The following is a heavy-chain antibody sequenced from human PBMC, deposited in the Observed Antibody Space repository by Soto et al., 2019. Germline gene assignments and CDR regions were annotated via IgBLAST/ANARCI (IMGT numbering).Heavy chain of an antibody. J-gene: IGHJ4*01. D-gene: IGHD6-13*01. Sequence: GSLRLSCAASGFTFSSYWMHWVRQVPGKRLVWVSRINSDGSTTTYADSVQGRFTISRDNAKNTLSLQMNSLRGEDTAIYYCASSFTAGEISSWYANWGHGTLVTVSS. CDR3: ASSFTAGEISSWYAN. CDR2: INSDGSTT. V-gene: IGHV3-74*01. CDR1: GFTFSSYW.